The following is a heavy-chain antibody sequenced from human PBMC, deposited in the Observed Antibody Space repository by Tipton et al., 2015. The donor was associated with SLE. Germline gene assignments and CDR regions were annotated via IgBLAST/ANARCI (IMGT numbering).Heavy chain of an antibody. CDR1: GFSFTSFG. V-gene: IGHV3-9*01. Sequence: SLRLSCEASGFSFTSFGMHWGRQVPGKGLEWIAGLTWNSAGMGYVDSVKGRFTISRDNAKNSLYLQMNSLRSEDTALYYCARGGFYPGSGNQYYFDYWGQGTLVTVSS. CDR2: LTWNSAGM. J-gene: IGHJ4*02. D-gene: IGHD3-16*02. CDR3: ARGGFYPGSGNQYYFDY.